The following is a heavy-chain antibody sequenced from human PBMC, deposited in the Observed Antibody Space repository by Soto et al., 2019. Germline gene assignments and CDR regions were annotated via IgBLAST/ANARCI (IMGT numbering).Heavy chain of an antibody. CDR1: GGTFSSYG. CDR2: ISGYNGNT. J-gene: IGHJ4*02. CDR3: ARQDGDYYGIDY. D-gene: IGHD4-17*01. Sequence: VTVSCKASGGTFSSYGISWVRQAPGQGLEWMGWISGYNGNTNYAQKLQGRVTMTTDTSTSTAYMELRSLRSDDTAMYYCARQDGDYYGIDYWGQGTLVTVSS. V-gene: IGHV1-18*04.